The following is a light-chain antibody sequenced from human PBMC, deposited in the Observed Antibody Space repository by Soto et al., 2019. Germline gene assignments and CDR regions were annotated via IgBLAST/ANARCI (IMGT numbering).Light chain of an antibody. CDR1: QSINGW. Sequence: DIQMTQSPSTLSASVGDRVTVTCRASQSINGWLAWYQQKPGKAPKLLIYDASSLHSGVPSRFTGSGFGTEFTLNISSLQPEDFATYYCQQYHRYSRTFGQG. CDR3: QQYHRYSRT. CDR2: DAS. J-gene: IGKJ1*01. V-gene: IGKV1-5*01.